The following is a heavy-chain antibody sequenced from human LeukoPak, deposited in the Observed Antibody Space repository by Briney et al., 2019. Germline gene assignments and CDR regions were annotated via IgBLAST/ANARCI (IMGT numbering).Heavy chain of an antibody. CDR2: SSAYNGNT. D-gene: IGHD6-19*01. CDR3: ARVAGTRPFNY. CDR1: GYTFTSYG. Sequence: ASVYVSCKASGYTFTSYGISWVRQAPGQGLAWMGWSSAYNGNTNYAQKLQGRVTMTTDTSTSTAYMELRSLRSDDTAVYYCARVAGTRPFNYWGQGTLGTVSS. J-gene: IGHJ4*02. V-gene: IGHV1-18*04.